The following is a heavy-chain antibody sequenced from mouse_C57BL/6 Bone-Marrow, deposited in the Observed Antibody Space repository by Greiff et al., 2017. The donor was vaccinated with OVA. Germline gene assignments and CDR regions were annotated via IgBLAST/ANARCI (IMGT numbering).Heavy chain of an antibody. J-gene: IGHJ2*01. D-gene: IGHD2-5*01. CDR2: IYPGDGDT. Sequence: VQLQQSGPELVKPGASVKISCKASGYAFSSSWLNWVKQRPGKGLEWIGRIYPGDGDTNYNGKFKGKATLTADKSSSTAYMQLRSLTSEDSAVYFCEGYYSNYDFDYWGQGTTLTVSS. V-gene: IGHV1-82*01. CDR3: EGYYSNYDFDY. CDR1: GYAFSSSW.